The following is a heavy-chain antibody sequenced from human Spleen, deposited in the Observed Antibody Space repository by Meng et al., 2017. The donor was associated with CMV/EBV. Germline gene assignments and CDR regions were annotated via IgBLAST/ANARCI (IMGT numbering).Heavy chain of an antibody. CDR3: ARDNNWGPDY. V-gene: IGHV1-2*02. D-gene: IGHD7-27*01. CDR1: GYTFTSYD. CDR2: IHPHRGDT. Sequence: ASVKVSCKASGYTFTSYDINWVRQATGQGLEWMGWIHPHRGDTNYAQQFQGRVTLTRDTSINTGYMELTRLTSDDTAVYYCARDNNWGPDYWGQGTRVTVSS. J-gene: IGHJ4*02.